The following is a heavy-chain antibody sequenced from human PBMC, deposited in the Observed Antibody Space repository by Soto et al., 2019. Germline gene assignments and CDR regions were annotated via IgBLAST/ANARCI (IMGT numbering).Heavy chain of an antibody. CDR2: ISGSGGST. CDR1: GFTFSSYA. D-gene: IGHD4-17*01. V-gene: IGHV3-23*01. Sequence: GGSLRLSCAASGFTFSSYAMSWVRQAPGKGLEWVSAISGSGGSTYYADSVKGRFTISRDNSKNTLYLQMNSLRAEDTAVYYCAKDKDYGDYVLRIGDLDYWGQGTLVTVSS. J-gene: IGHJ4*02. CDR3: AKDKDYGDYVLRIGDLDY.